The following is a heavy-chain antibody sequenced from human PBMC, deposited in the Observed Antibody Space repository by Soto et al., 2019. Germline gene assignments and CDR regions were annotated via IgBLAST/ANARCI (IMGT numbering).Heavy chain of an antibody. CDR3: ASGIQLWLRRINNGYSG. Sequence: SVTASCKAPGGTFSTYAMRWVRQAPGQGLEWMGGIIPMFGTANYAQRFQDRVTITADESTNTVYMELSSLRSEDTAVYFCASGIQLWLRRINNGYSGWGQGTLVTVSS. CDR2: IIPMFGTA. CDR1: GGTFSTYA. D-gene: IGHD5-18*01. V-gene: IGHV1-69*13. J-gene: IGHJ4*02.